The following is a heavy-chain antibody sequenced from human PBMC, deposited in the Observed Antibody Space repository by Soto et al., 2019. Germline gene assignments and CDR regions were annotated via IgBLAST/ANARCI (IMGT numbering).Heavy chain of an antibody. CDR2: IIPIFGTA. Sequence: QVQLVQSGAEVKKPGSSVKVSCKASVGTFSSYAISWVRQAPGQGLEWMGGIIPIFGTANYAQKFQGRVTITADESTSTAYMELSSLRSEDTAVYYCARARMGYSYGPYYFDYWGQGTLVTVSS. CDR1: VGTFSSYA. V-gene: IGHV1-69*01. CDR3: ARARMGYSYGPYYFDY. D-gene: IGHD5-18*01. J-gene: IGHJ4*02.